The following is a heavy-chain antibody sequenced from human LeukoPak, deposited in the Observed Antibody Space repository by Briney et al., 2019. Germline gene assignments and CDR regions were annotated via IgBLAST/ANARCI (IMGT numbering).Heavy chain of an antibody. D-gene: IGHD3-10*01. V-gene: IGHV4-31*03. Sequence: PSQTLFPTCTVSGGSISSGNYYYSWIRQHPGKGPEWIGYIHYSGSTYYNPSLKTRVTMSVDTSKTQFSLNLSSVTAADTAVYYCATSLRGASDFWGQGTLVTVSS. J-gene: IGHJ4*02. CDR2: IHYSGST. CDR1: GGSISSGNYY. CDR3: ATSLRGASDF.